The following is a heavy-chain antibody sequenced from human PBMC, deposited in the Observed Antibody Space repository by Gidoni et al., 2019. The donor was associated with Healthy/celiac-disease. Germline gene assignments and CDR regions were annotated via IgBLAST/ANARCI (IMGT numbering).Heavy chain of an antibody. CDR2: INHSGST. V-gene: IGHV4-34*01. CDR3: AGQLPPIGGYYYYGMDV. Sequence: QVQLQQWGAGLLKPSETLSLTCAVYGGSFSGYYWSWIRQPPGKGLEWIGEINHSGSTNYNPSLKSRVTISVDTSKNQFSLKLSSVTAADTAVYYCAGQLPPIGGYYYYGMDVWGQGTTVTVSS. D-gene: IGHD2-2*01. J-gene: IGHJ6*02. CDR1: GGSFSGYY.